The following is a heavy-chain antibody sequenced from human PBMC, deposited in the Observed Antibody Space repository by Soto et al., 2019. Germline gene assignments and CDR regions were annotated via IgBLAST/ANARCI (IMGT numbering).Heavy chain of an antibody. CDR2: IYYSGST. CDR1: GGSVSSGSYY. V-gene: IGHV4-61*01. J-gene: IGHJ6*02. CDR3: ARGDDYYYYGMDV. Sequence: QVQLQESGPGLVKPSETLSLTCTVSGGSVSSGSYYWSWIRQPPGKGLEWIGYIYYSGSTNYNPSLKSRLTISVDTSKNQFSLKLSSVTAADTAVYYCARGDDYYYYGMDVWGQGTTVTVSS.